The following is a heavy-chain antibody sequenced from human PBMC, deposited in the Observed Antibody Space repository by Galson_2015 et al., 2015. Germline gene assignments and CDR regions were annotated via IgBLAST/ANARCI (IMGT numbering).Heavy chain of an antibody. J-gene: IGHJ2*01. Sequence: SLRLSCAASGFTFSIYAMTWVRQAPGKGLECVSDISGSGGSTSYADSARGRFTISRDNSRNTLYLQMNSLRAEDTALYYCAKAVAGYRYFDLWGRGTLVTVSS. D-gene: IGHD6-19*01. CDR3: AKAVAGYRYFDL. CDR1: GFTFSIYA. V-gene: IGHV3-23*01. CDR2: ISGSGGST.